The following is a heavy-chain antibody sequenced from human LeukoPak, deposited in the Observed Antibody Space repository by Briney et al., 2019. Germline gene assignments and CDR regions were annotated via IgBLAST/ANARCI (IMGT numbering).Heavy chain of an antibody. CDR1: GFTLSYYY. CDR2: ISSSGSTI. J-gene: IGHJ4*02. V-gene: IGHV3-11*04. CDR3: ARDNSNLDY. D-gene: IGHD4-11*01. Sequence: GGSLRLSCSASGFTLSYYYMRCVRQAPGKGLEWVSYISSSGSTIYYADSVKGRFTISRDNAKNSLYLQMNRLRADEDTAVYYCARDNSNLDYWGQGTLVTVSS.